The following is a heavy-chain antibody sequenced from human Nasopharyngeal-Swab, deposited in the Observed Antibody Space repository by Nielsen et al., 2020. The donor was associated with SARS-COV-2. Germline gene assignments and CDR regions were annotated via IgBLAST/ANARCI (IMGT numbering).Heavy chain of an antibody. Sequence: GSLRLSCTVSGGSIRSSSHFWAWIRQPPGKGLVWIGSLYYTGTTHNNPSLKSRVTMSVATSKSQFSLQLSSVTAADTAVYYCARLRYLGIPAYYFDYWGQGILVTVSS. J-gene: IGHJ4*02. CDR2: LYYTGTT. CDR1: GGSIRSSSHF. V-gene: IGHV4-39*01. D-gene: IGHD7-27*01. CDR3: ARLRYLGIPAYYFDY.